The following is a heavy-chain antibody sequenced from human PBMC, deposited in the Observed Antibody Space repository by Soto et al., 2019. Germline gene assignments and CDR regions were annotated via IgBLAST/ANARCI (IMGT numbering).Heavy chain of an antibody. J-gene: IGHJ6*02. CDR3: ARADTTGMDV. D-gene: IGHD4-17*01. CDR1: GASVSSNRDA. Sequence: SQPLSLPCAISGASVSSNRDACNWIRQSPSRGLEWLGRTYYRSKWYNDYAVSVKSRITINPDTSKNQFSLQLNSVTPEDTAGVDCARADTTGMDVCGQGTTVTVYS. V-gene: IGHV6-1*01. CDR2: TYYRSKWYN.